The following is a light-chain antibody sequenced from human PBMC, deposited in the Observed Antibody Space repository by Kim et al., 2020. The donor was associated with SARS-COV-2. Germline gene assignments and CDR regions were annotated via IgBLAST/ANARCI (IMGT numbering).Light chain of an antibody. CDR3: QQYNSYVWT. J-gene: IGKJ1*01. Sequence: DIQMTQSPSTLSASVGDRVTITCRASQSISSWLAWYQQQPGKAPKVLIYKASSLESGVPSRFSGSGSGTEFTLTISGLQPDDFATYYCQQYNSYVWTFGQGTKVDIK. CDR2: KAS. V-gene: IGKV1-5*03. CDR1: QSISSW.